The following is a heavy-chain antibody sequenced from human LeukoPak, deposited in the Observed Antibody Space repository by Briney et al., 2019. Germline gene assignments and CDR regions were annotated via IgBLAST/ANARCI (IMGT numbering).Heavy chain of an antibody. CDR1: GFTFSSYG. Sequence: GGSLRLSCAASGFTFSSYGMHWVRQAPGKGLEWVAVISYDGSNKYYADSVKGRFTISRDNSKNTLYLQMNSLRAEDTAVYYCAKDKDSSGHWGFDYWGQGTLVTVSS. CDR3: AKDKDSSGHWGFDY. CDR2: ISYDGSNK. J-gene: IGHJ4*02. V-gene: IGHV3-30*18. D-gene: IGHD3-22*01.